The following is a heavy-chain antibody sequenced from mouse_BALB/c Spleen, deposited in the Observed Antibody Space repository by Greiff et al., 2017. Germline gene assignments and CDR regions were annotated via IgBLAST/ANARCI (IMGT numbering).Heavy chain of an antibody. CDR3: ARDGYSAY. D-gene: IGHD2-3*01. J-gene: IGHJ3*01. Sequence: EVQGVESGGGLVQPGGSLKLSCAASGFTFSSYTMSWVRQTPEKRLEWVAYISNGGGSTYYPDTVKGRFTISRDNAKNTLYLQMSSLKSEDTAMYYCARDGYSAYWGQGTLVTVSA. V-gene: IGHV5-12-2*01. CDR2: ISNGGGST. CDR1: GFTFSSYT.